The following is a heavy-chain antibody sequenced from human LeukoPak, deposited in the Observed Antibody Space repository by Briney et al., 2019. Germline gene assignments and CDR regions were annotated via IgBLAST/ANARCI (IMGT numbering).Heavy chain of an antibody. D-gene: IGHD4-17*01. V-gene: IGHV4-31*03. CDR2: IYYSGST. Sequence: SETLSLTCTVSGGSISSGGYYWSWIRQHPGKGLEWIGYIYYSGSTCYNPSLKSRVTISVDTSKNQFSLKLSSVTAADTAVYYCARDTTNDSLRSYYYGMDVWGQGTTVTVSS. J-gene: IGHJ6*02. CDR3: ARDTTNDSLRSYYYGMDV. CDR1: GGSISSGGYY.